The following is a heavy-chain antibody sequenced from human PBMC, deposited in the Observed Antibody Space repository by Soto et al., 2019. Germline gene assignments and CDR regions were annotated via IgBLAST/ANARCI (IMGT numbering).Heavy chain of an antibody. J-gene: IGHJ4*02. Sequence: ASVKVSCKASGYTFTSYYMHWVRQAPGQGLEWMGIINPSGGSTSYAQKFQGRVTMTRDTSTSTVYMELSSLRSEDTAVYYCVNHDILTGIDYWGQGTLVTVSS. CDR2: INPSGGST. V-gene: IGHV1-46*03. CDR3: VNHDILTGIDY. D-gene: IGHD3-9*01. CDR1: GYTFTSYY.